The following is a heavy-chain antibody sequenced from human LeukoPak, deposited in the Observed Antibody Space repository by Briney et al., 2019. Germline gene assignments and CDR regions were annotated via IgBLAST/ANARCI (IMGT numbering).Heavy chain of an antibody. J-gene: IGHJ4*02. D-gene: IGHD2-8*01. Sequence: KSGESLKISCKGSGYSFTSYWIGWVRQMPGKGLEWMGIIYPGDSDTRYSPSFQGQVTISADKSIGTAYLQWSSLKASDTAMYYCARHLGYCTNGVCYSFDYWGQGTLVTVSS. CDR3: ARHLGYCTNGVCYSFDY. CDR1: GYSFTSYW. V-gene: IGHV5-51*01. CDR2: IYPGDSDT.